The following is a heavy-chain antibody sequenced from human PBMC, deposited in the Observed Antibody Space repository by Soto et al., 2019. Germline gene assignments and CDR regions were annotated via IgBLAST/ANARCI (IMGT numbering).Heavy chain of an antibody. CDR3: AKDQTDVTLFDY. Sequence: LRLSCAASGFSFSSLAMSWVRQAPGKVLEWVSSISGRGVDTLYADSVKGRFTISRDNSRNTLYLQVNSLRAEDTAVYYCAKDQTDVTLFDYWGQGTLVTVSS. J-gene: IGHJ4*02. D-gene: IGHD2-21*02. CDR1: GFSFSSLA. CDR2: ISGRGVDT. V-gene: IGHV3-23*01.